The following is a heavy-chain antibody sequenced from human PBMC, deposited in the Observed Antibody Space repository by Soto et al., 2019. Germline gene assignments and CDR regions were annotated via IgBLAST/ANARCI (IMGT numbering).Heavy chain of an antibody. Sequence: SVKVSCKASGYSLRSNYIHWVRQAPGQGLEWLGGIIPIFGTANYAQKFQGRVTITADESTSTAYMELSSLRSEDTAVYYCARHNYVWGSYRNKQFDYWGQGTLVTVSS. D-gene: IGHD3-16*02. V-gene: IGHV1-69*13. CDR2: IIPIFGTA. CDR3: ARHNYVWGSYRNKQFDY. J-gene: IGHJ4*02. CDR1: GYSLRSNY.